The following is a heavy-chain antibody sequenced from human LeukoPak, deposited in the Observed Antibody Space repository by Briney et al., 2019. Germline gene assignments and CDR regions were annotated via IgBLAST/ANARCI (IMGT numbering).Heavy chain of an antibody. CDR1: GDSISRSFHY. J-gene: IGHJ6*03. CDR2: IYYSGST. Sequence: SETLSLTCSVSGDSISRSFHYWGWIRQTPGRGLEWIGNIYYSGSTYYNPSLKSRVTISVDMSKNQFSLKLTSVTAADTAVYYCARTTEAHSWRTRYYDYYMDVWGKGTTVTVSS. CDR3: ARTTEAHSWRTRYYDYYMDV. D-gene: IGHD6-13*01. V-gene: IGHV4-39*07.